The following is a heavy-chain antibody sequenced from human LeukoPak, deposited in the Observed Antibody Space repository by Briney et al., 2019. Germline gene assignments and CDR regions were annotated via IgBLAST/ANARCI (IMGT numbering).Heavy chain of an antibody. V-gene: IGHV3-66*02. CDR1: GVTFSSNY. D-gene: IGHD3-22*01. J-gene: IGHJ5*02. Sequence: GGSLRLSCAASGVTFSSNYMRWVRQAPGKGLESVSVIYSRASTYYPDSVQVRFTISRYNSKNTLYLQMNSLRAEDTAVYYCPRFLGGYSFFPWGQGTLVTVSS. CDR3: PRFLGGYSFFP. CDR2: IYSRAST.